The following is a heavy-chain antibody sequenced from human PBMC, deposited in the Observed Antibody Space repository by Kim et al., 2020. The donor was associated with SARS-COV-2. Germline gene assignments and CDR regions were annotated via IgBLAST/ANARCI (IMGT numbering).Heavy chain of an antibody. V-gene: IGHV4-59*01. J-gene: IGHJ2*01. CDR3: AMDHREWLQYTANWYFDL. D-gene: IGHD3-3*01. CDR2: IYYSGST. CDR1: GGSISSYY. Sequence: SETLSLTCTVSGGSISSYYWSWIRQPPGKGLEWIGYIYYSGSTNHNPSLKSRVTISVDTSKNQFSLKLSSVTAADTAVYYCAMDHREWLQYTANWYFDL.